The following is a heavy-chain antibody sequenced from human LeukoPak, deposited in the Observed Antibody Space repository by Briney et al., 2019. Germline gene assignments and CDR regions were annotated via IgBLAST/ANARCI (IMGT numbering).Heavy chain of an antibody. J-gene: IGHJ6*02. CDR3: ARHLGIVYYYGMDV. V-gene: IGHV4-59*08. D-gene: IGHD7-27*01. CDR1: GGSISSYY. CDR2: VYYSGST. Sequence: ASETLSLTCTVSGGSISSYYWSWIRQPPGKGLEWIGYVYYSGSTNYNPSLKSRVTISVDTSKNQFSLRLSSVTAADTAVYYCARHLGIVYYYGMDVWGQGTTVTVSS.